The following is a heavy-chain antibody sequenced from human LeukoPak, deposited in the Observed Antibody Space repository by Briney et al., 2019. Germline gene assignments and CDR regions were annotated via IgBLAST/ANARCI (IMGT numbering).Heavy chain of an antibody. CDR2: IKSKTDGGTT. D-gene: IGHD6-13*01. V-gene: IGHV3-15*01. J-gene: IGHJ4*02. Sequence: NAGGSLRLSCAASGFTFSNAWMSWVRQAPGKGLEWVGRIKSKTDGGTTDCAAPVKGRFIISRDDSKNTLYLQMNSLKTEDTAVYYCTTGIAVSGTTYRDQGTLVTVSS. CDR1: GFTFSNAW. CDR3: TTGIAVSGTTY.